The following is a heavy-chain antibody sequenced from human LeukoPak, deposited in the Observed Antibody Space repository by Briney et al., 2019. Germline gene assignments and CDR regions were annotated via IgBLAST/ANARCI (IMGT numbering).Heavy chain of an antibody. CDR2: ISNPSSTR. V-gene: IGHV3-11*04. D-gene: IGHD3-10*01. Sequence: TGGSLRLSCDASGFIFSDYYMSWVRQAPGKGPEWISYISNPSSTRYYADSVKGRFTISRDNAKNSLYLQMNSLRAEDTAVYYCARCGDGLPCDFDYWGQGTLVTVSS. J-gene: IGHJ4*02. CDR3: ARCGDGLPCDFDY. CDR1: GFIFSDYY.